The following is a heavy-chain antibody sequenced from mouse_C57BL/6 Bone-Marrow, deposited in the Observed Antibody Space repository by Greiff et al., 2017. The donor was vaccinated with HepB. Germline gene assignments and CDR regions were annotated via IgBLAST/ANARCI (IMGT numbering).Heavy chain of an antibody. D-gene: IGHD2-3*01. J-gene: IGHJ4*01. CDR3: ARDADDTMDY. CDR1: GFTFSDFY. Sequence: EVKVVDSGGGLVQSGRSLRLSCATSGFTFSDFYMEWVRQAPGKGLEWIAASRNKANDYTTEYSASVKGRFIVSRDTSQSILYLQMNALRAEDTAIYYCARDADDTMDYWGQGTSVTVSS. CDR2: SRNKANDYTT. V-gene: IGHV7-1*01.